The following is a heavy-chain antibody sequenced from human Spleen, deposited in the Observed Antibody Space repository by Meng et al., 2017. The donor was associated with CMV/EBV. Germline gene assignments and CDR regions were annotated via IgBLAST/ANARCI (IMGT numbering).Heavy chain of an antibody. CDR2: INPSSGAT. V-gene: IGHV1-2*02. CDR3: VFFGSDLSQMGAFDV. J-gene: IGHJ3*01. D-gene: IGHD3-3*01. CDR1: GYTFTGYY. Sequence: ASVKVSCKTFGYTFTGYYHHWVRQAPGEGLEWMGWINPSSGATNYAQKFQDKGTMTSDRSTRTAYMELSRLTSDDTAVYYGVFFGSDLSQMGAFDVWGQGTLVTVSS.